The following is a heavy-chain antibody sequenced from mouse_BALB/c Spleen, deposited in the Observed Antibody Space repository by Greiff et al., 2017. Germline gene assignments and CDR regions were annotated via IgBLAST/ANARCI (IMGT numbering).Heavy chain of an antibody. CDR3: ARRGYYDAMDY. J-gene: IGHJ4*01. CDR2: INPSNGRT. CDR1: GYTFTSYW. Sequence: QVQLQQPGAELVKPGASVKLSCKASGYTFTSYWMHWVKQRPGQGLEWIGVINPSNGRTNYNEKFKSKATLTVDKSSSTAYMQLSSLTSEDSAVYYGARRGYYDAMDYWGQGTSVTVSS. D-gene: IGHD2-2*01. V-gene: IGHV1S81*02.